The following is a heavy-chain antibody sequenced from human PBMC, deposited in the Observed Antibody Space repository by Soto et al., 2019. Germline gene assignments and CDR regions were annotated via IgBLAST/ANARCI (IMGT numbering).Heavy chain of an antibody. Sequence: QVQLVQSGAEVKKPVASVKVSCKASGYTFPTYSLSWVRHAPGRGRAWMGWISAYNGNTKYAQKLQGRVTMTTDTATSTGNREQRGQRADDTAVYYCARENPPMGVWGQGTTVTVSS. CDR1: GYTFPTYS. CDR2: ISAYNGNT. J-gene: IGHJ6*02. V-gene: IGHV1-18*01. CDR3: ARENPPMGV. D-gene: IGHD3-16*01.